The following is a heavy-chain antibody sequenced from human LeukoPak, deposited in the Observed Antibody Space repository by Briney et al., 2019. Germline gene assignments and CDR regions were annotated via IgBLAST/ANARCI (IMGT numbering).Heavy chain of an antibody. Sequence: PSETLSLTCTVSGGSVSSGSYYWSWIRQPPGKGLEWIGYIYYSGSTNYNPSLKSRVTISVDTSKNQFSLKLSSVTAADTAVYYCASPRSYYDSSGYYISWGQGALVTVSS. J-gene: IGHJ5*02. CDR2: IYYSGST. CDR3: ASPRSYYDSSGYYIS. CDR1: GGSVSSGSYY. V-gene: IGHV4-61*01. D-gene: IGHD3-22*01.